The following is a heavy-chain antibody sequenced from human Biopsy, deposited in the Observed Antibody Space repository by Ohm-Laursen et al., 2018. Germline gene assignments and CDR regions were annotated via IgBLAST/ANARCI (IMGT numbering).Heavy chain of an antibody. V-gene: IGHV1-8*01. CDR3: ARGYSRRVSIFEASIYWFDT. CDR1: GYSFSTYD. Sequence: SSVKVSCKASGYSFSTYDVNWVRQARGQGLEWMGWMIPSSGKTGYAQRFQGRVNLTMNTSISTAYMELSGLRSEDPAVYFCARGYSRRVSIFEASIYWFDTWGQGTLVTVSS. CDR2: MIPSSGKT. J-gene: IGHJ5*02. D-gene: IGHD6-6*01.